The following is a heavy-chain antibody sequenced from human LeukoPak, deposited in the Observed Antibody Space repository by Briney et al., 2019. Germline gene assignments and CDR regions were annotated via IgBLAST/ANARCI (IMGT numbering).Heavy chain of an antibody. D-gene: IGHD3-9*01. CDR3: ARGLFDWLLPPAYFDY. J-gene: IGHJ4*02. Sequence: PGGSLRLPCAASGFTFSSYSMNWVRQAPGKGLEWVSSISSSSSYIYYADSVKGRFTISRDNAKNSLYLQMNSLRAEDTAVYYCARGLFDWLLPPAYFDYWGQGTLVTVSS. CDR2: ISSSSSYI. CDR1: GFTFSSYS. V-gene: IGHV3-21*01.